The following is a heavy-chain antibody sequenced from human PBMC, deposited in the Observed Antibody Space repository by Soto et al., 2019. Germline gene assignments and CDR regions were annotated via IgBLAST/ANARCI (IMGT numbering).Heavy chain of an antibody. CDR1: GFDFSDYA. J-gene: IGHJ3*02. D-gene: IGHD4-17*01. CDR2: ISGSGGVT. Sequence: EVQLLESGGGLVQPGGSLRLSCTASGFDFSDYAVTWVRQAPGKGLEWVAGISGSGGVTKYADSVKGRFTISRDNFRTTLYLQMNSLRAGDTDVYYCAKDPNGDYLGAFDSWGQGTMVTVSS. CDR3: AKDPNGDYLGAFDS. V-gene: IGHV3-23*01.